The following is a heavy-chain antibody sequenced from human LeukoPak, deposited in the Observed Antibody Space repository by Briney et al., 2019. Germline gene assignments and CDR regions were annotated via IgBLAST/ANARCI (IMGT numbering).Heavy chain of an antibody. CDR3: ARVGEYCSSTSCYYVDY. Sequence: PSETLSLTCAVYGGSFSGYYWSWIRQPPGKGLEWIGEINHSGSTNYNPSLKSRVTISVDTSKNQFSLKLSSVTAADTAVYYCARVGEYCSSTSCYYVDYWGQGTLVTVSP. V-gene: IGHV4-34*01. D-gene: IGHD2-2*01. CDR1: GGSFSGYY. CDR2: INHSGST. J-gene: IGHJ4*02.